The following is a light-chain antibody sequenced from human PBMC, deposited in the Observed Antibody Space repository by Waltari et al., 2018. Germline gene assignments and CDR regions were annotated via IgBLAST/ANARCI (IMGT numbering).Light chain of an antibody. CDR1: QDINSW. V-gene: IGKV1-12*01. CDR2: AAS. CDR3: QQTNSSLA. J-gene: IGKJ4*01. Sequence: DIQMTQSASSVSASVGDTVIITCRASQDINSWLAWYQQKPGKALNLLIYAASSLQSGVPSRFSGSGSGTDFTLTISSLQPEDFATYYCQQTNSSLAFGGGTKVEIK.